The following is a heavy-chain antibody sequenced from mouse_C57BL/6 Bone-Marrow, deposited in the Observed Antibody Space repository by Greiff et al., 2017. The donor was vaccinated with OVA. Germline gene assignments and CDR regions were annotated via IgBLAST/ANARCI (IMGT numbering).Heavy chain of an antibody. CDR2: INPSSGYT. D-gene: IGHD1-1*01. Sequence: VQLQQSGAELAKPGASVKLSCKASGYTFTSYWMHWVKQRPGQGLEWIGYINPSSGYTKCNQKFKDKATLTADKSSSTAYMQLSSLTYEDSAVYYCATRDPTVVPYRYFDVWGTGTTVTVSS. V-gene: IGHV1-7*01. CDR3: ATRDPTVVPYRYFDV. CDR1: GYTFTSYW. J-gene: IGHJ1*03.